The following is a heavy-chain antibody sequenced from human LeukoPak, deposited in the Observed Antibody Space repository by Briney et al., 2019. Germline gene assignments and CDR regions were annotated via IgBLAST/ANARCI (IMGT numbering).Heavy chain of an antibody. CDR1: GFTFSSYE. V-gene: IGHV3-23*01. J-gene: IGHJ6*02. D-gene: IGHD1-7*01. CDR2: ISGSGGST. Sequence: GGSLRLSCAASGFTFSSYEMNWVRQAPGKGLEWVSAISGSGGSTYYADSVKDRFTISRDNSKNTLYLQMNSLRAEDTAVYYCAKVGHGTDYYGMDVWGQGTTVTVSS. CDR3: AKVGHGTDYYGMDV.